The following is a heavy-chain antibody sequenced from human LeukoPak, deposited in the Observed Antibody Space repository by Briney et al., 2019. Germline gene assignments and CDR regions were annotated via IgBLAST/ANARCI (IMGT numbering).Heavy chain of an antibody. D-gene: IGHD4-11*01. CDR3: ARDRNTNYRFDF. CDR2: INPSSGGT. J-gene: IGHJ4*02. V-gene: IGHV1-2*06. CDR1: GYTFSAYY. Sequence: ASVKVSCKTSGYTFSAYYIHWVRQAPGQGLEWMGRINPSSGGTTYAQKFQGRVTMTRDTSVRTAYMEVNSLKSDDTAVYYCARDRNTNYRFDFWGQGTLVIVSS.